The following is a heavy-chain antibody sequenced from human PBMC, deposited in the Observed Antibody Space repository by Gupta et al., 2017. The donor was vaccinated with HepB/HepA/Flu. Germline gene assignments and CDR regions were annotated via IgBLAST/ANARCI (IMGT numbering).Heavy chain of an antibody. CDR3: ARWELTNFDY. CDR2: ISSSGSTI. J-gene: IGHJ4*02. CDR1: GFTFSSYE. Sequence: EVQLVESGGGLVQPGGSLRLSCAASGFTFSSYEMNWVRQAPGKGLEWVSYISSSGSTIYDADSVKGRFTISRDNAKNSLYLQMNSLRAEDTAVYYCARWELTNFDYWGQGTLVTVSS. D-gene: IGHD1-26*01. V-gene: IGHV3-48*03.